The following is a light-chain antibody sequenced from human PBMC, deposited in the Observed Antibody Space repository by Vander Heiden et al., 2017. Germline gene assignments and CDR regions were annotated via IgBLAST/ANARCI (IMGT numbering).Light chain of an antibody. V-gene: IGKV1-16*01. CDR3: KQYETYPRT. CDR2: STS. J-gene: IGKJ4*01. Sequence: HLPPSPSSLSASVGDRVTITCRASQDINNNLAWFQQKPGKAPRSLIFSTSSLQSGVPSRFSGSRAGTDFTLTISSLQTEDFATYYCKQYETYPRTCGGGTKVEIK. CDR1: QDINNN.